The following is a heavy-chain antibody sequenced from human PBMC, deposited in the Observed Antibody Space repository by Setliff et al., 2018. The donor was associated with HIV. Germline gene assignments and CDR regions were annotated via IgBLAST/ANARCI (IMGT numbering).Heavy chain of an antibody. CDR1: GYSFTTYW. D-gene: IGHD4-4*01. V-gene: IGHV5-51*01. J-gene: IGHJ2*01. CDR2: IYSGDSET. CDR3: ARTTSSKWERWYFDV. Sequence: PGESLKISCRGSGYSFTTYWIAWVRQMPGKGLEWMGIIYSGDSETRYSPAFRGHVTVSVDKSINTAYLHWNSLKASDTAIYYCARTTSSKWERWYFDVWGRGTLVTVS.